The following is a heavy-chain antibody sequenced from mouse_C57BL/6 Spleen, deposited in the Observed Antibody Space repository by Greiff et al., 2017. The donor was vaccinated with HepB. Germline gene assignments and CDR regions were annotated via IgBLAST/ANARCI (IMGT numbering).Heavy chain of an antibody. D-gene: IGHD1-1*01. CDR2: IWWDDDK. CDR1: GFSLSTFGMG. CDR3: ARISDYGIKLGTYWYFDV. Sequence: QVQLKESGPGILQPSQTLSLTCSFSGFSLSTFGMGVGWLRQPSGKGLEWLAHIWWDDDKYYNPALKSRLTISKDTSKNQVFLTIANVDTAATTTYCCARISDYGIKLGTYWYFDVWGTGTTVTVSS. V-gene: IGHV8-8*01. J-gene: IGHJ1*03.